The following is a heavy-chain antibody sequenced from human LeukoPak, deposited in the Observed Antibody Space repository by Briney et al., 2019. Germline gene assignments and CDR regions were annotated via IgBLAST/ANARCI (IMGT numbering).Heavy chain of an antibody. CDR2: ISGSGGST. Sequence: GGSLRLSCAASGFTFSSYAMSWVRQAPGKGLEWVSAISGSGGSTYYADSVKGRFTISRDNSKNTLYLQMNSLRAEDTAVYYCAKVQGYSHGYDGYFDYWGQGTLVTVSS. CDR3: AKVQGYSHGYDGYFDY. J-gene: IGHJ4*02. V-gene: IGHV3-23*01. D-gene: IGHD5-18*01. CDR1: GFTFSSYA.